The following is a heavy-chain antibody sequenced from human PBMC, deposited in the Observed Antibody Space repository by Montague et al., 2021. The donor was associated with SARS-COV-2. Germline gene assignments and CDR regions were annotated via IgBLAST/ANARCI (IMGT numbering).Heavy chain of an antibody. CDR1: GGSISSYY. J-gene: IGHJ3*02. CDR3: ARQRRYQLPITIFGVVMADAFDI. CDR2: IYYSGST. D-gene: IGHD3-3*01. Sequence: SETLSLTCTVSGGSISSYYWSWIRQPPGKGLEWIWYIYYSGSTNCNPSLKSRVTISVDTSKNQFSLKLSSVTAADTAVYYCARQRRYQLPITIFGVVMADAFDIWGQGTMVTVSS. V-gene: IGHV4-59*08.